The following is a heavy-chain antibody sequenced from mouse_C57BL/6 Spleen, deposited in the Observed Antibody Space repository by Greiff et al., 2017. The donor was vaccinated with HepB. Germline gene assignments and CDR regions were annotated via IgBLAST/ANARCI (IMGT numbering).Heavy chain of an antibody. D-gene: IGHD1-1*01. CDR1: GYSFTGYY. CDR3: ARWDYGSSPFDY. CDR2: INPSTGGT. J-gene: IGHJ2*01. Sequence: EVQLQQSGPELVKPGASVKISCKASGYSFTGYYMHWVKQSSEKSLEWIGEINPSTGGTSYNQKFKGKATLTVDKSSSTAYMQLKSLTSEDSAVYYCARWDYGSSPFDYWGQGTTLTVSS. V-gene: IGHV1-43*01.